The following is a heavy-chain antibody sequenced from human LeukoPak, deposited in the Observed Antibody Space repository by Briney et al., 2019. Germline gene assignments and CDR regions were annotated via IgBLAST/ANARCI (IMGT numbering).Heavy chain of an antibody. CDR1: GFTVSSNY. V-gene: IGHV3-53*01. CDR3: ARVIVSWFDP. D-gene: IGHD2-15*01. CDR2: IYSGGGT. J-gene: IGHJ5*02. Sequence: GGSLRLSCAASGFTVSSNYMTWVRQAPGKGLEWVSVIYSGGGTLYADSVKGRFTISRDKSKNTVYLQMNSLRVEDTAVYYCARVIVSWFDPWGQGTLVTVSS.